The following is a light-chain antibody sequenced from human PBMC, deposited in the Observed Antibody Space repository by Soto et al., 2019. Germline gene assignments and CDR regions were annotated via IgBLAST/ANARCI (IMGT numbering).Light chain of an antibody. V-gene: IGKV1-5*02. CDR1: QGISTW. J-gene: IGKJ1*01. CDR3: QQYNSYS. Sequence: DIQLTQSPSSVSASVGDIFTIICRASQGISTWLAWYQQKPGTAPKVLIYHASNLQSGVPSRFSGSGSGTEFTLTISSLQPDDFATYYCQQYNSYSFGQGTRWIS. CDR2: HAS.